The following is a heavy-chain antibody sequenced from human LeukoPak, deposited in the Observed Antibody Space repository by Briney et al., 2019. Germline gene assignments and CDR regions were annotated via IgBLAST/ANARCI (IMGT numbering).Heavy chain of an antibody. D-gene: IGHD2-2*01. CDR3: ARDLGCSSTSCYEGGHWFDP. CDR1: GFTFSNYA. CDR2: ISGSGDDT. V-gene: IGHV3-23*01. J-gene: IGHJ5*02. Sequence: GGSLRLSCAASGFTFSNYAMTWIRLTAGKGLEWVSAISGSGDDTYDADSVKGRFTISRDNSKNTVYLQMNSLRAEDTAVYFCARDLGCSSTSCYEGGHWFDPWGQGTLVTVSS.